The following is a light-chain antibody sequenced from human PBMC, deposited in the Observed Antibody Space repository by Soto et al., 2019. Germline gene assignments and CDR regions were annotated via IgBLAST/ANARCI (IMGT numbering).Light chain of an antibody. Sequence: EIVLTQSPGTLSLSPGERATLSCRASQSVTADYLAWYQQKPGQAPRLLIYAASIGATGIPDRFSGSGSGTDFTLTISRLEPEDSAVYYCLQYGIPLWTFGQGTKVEIK. J-gene: IGKJ1*01. CDR3: LQYGIPLWT. CDR1: QSVTADY. CDR2: AAS. V-gene: IGKV3-20*01.